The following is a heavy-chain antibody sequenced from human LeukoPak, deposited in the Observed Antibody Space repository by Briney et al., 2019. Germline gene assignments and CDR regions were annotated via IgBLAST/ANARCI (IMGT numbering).Heavy chain of an antibody. CDR1: GGSISSGDYY. Sequence: PSETLSLTCTVSGGSISSGDYYWSWIRQPPGKGLEWIGYIYYSGSTYYNPSLKSRVTVSVDTSKNQFSLKLSSVTAADTAVYYCARGYSYGLYDYWGQGTLVTVSS. D-gene: IGHD5-18*01. CDR2: IYYSGST. CDR3: ARGYSYGLYDY. J-gene: IGHJ4*02. V-gene: IGHV4-30-4*08.